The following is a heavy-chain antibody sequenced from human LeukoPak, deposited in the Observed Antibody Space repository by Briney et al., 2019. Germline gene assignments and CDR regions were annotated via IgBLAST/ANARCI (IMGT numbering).Heavy chain of an antibody. CDR2: IYYSGST. V-gene: IGHV4-59*08. CDR3: ARGDDILTGYRSVTFDY. Sequence: SETLSLTCTVSGGPISSYYWSWIRQPPGKGLGWIGYIYYSGSTNYNPSLKSRVTISVDTSKNQFSLKLSSVTAADTAVYYCARGDDILTGYRSVTFDYWGQGTLVTVSS. CDR1: GGPISSYY. J-gene: IGHJ4*02. D-gene: IGHD3-9*01.